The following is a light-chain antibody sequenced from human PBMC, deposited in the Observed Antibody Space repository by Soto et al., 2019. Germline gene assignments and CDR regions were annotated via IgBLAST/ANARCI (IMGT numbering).Light chain of an antibody. Sequence: EIVMTQSPATLSVSPGERATLSCRARQSVSTNLAWYQQKPGQAPRLLIYDASTRATGVPARLNGSGSGTEFTLTISSLQSEDFAVYYCQQYNNWPRAFGQGTKLEIK. V-gene: IGKV3-15*01. CDR1: QSVSTN. CDR3: QQYNNWPRA. CDR2: DAS. J-gene: IGKJ2*01.